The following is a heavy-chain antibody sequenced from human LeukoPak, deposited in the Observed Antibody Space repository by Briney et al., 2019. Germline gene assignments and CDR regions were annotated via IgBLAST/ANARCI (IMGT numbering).Heavy chain of an antibody. CDR2: MSGDGSST. V-gene: IGHV3-74*01. CDR1: GFTFSSYE. D-gene: IGHD3-10*01. CDR3: ARSFSNTVRGVGDS. J-gene: IGHJ4*02. Sequence: GGSLRLSCAASGFTFSSYEMNWVRQVPGKGLMWVSRMSGDGSSTNYADSVKGRFTISRDNAKNTLYLQMNSLRVEDTALYYCARSFSNTVRGVGDSWGQGTLVTVSS.